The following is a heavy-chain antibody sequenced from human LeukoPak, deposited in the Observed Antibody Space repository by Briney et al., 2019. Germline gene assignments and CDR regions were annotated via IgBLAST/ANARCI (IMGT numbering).Heavy chain of an antibody. V-gene: IGHV3-21*01. Sequence: GGSLRLSCAASGFTFSSYSMNWVRQAPGKGLEWVSSISSSSSYIYYADSVKGRFTISRDNAKNSLYLQMNSLRAEDTAVYYCARRPINYDFWSGYYADYWGQGTLVTASS. J-gene: IGHJ4*02. CDR3: ARRPINYDFWSGYYADY. D-gene: IGHD3-3*01. CDR2: ISSSSSYI. CDR1: GFTFSSYS.